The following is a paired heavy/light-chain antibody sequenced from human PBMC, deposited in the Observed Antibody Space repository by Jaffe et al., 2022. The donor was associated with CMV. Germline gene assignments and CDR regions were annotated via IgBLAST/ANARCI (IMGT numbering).Heavy chain of an antibody. D-gene: IGHD3-3*01. V-gene: IGHV1-8*01. Sequence: QVQLVQSGAEVKKPGASVKVSCKASGYTFTSYDINWVRQATGQGLEWMGWMNPNSGNTGYAQKFQGRVTMTRNTSISTAYMELSSLRSEDTAVYYCARVGVGDFWSGPQVYYYYGMDVWGQGTTVTVSS. J-gene: IGHJ6*02. CDR2: MNPNSGNT. CDR1: GYTFTSYD. CDR3: ARVGVGDFWSGPQVYYYYGMDV.
Light chain of an antibody. V-gene: IGLV3-25*03. CDR3: QSADSSGTYV. CDR2: KDS. CDR1: ALPKQY. J-gene: IGLJ3*02. Sequence: SYELTQPPSVSVSPGQTARITCSGDALPKQYAYWYQQKPGQAPVLVIYKDSERPSGIPERFSGSSSGTTVTLTISGVQAEDEADYYCQSADSSGTYVFGGGTKLTVL.